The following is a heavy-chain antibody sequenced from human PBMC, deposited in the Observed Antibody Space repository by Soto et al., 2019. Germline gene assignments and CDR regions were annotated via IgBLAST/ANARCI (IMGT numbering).Heavy chain of an antibody. Sequence: ASVKVSCKVSGYTLTELSMHWVRQAPGKGLEWMGGFDPEDGETIYAQKFQGRVTMTEDTSTDTAYMELSSLRSEDTAVYYCATQPRGYCSSTSCRHYYYGMDVWGQGTTVTVSS. CDR1: GYTLTELS. V-gene: IGHV1-24*01. CDR2: FDPEDGET. J-gene: IGHJ6*02. CDR3: ATQPRGYCSSTSCRHYYYGMDV. D-gene: IGHD2-2*01.